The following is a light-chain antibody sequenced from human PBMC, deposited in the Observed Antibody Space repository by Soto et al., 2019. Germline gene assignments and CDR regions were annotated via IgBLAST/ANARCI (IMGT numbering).Light chain of an antibody. CDR3: QQSYTTPLT. CDR1: QSISSY. V-gene: IGKV1-39*01. J-gene: IGKJ4*01. CDR2: AAS. Sequence: DIQMTQSPSSLSASVGDRVTITCRASQSISSYFNWYQQKPGKAPNLLIYAASTLQSGVPSRFSGSGSGTDFTLTIRSLQPEEFATYYCQQSYTTPLTFGGGTKVEIK.